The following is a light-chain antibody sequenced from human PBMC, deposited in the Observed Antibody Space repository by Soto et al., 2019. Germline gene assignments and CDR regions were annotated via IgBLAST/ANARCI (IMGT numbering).Light chain of an antibody. Sequence: DIQMTQSPSTLSASVGDRVTITCRASQSISSWLAWYQQKPGKAPKLLIYKASSLESGVPSRFSGSGSGTEFTLTISSLQPDDFATYYCQQYNSSPTFGKGNKVAIK. V-gene: IGKV1-5*03. CDR1: QSISSW. J-gene: IGKJ1*01. CDR3: QQYNSSPT. CDR2: KAS.